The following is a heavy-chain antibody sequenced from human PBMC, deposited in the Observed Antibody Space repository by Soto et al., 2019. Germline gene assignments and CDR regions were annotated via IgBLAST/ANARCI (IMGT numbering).Heavy chain of an antibody. CDR3: AREVATILDY. CDR2: IYYSGST. Sequence: SETLSLTCTVSGGSISSYYWSLIRQPPGKGLEWIGYIYYSGSTNYNPSLKSRVTISVDTSKNQFSLKLSSVTAAGTAVYYCAREVATILDYWGLGTLVTVSS. D-gene: IGHD5-12*01. V-gene: IGHV4-59*01. CDR1: GGSISSYY. J-gene: IGHJ4*02.